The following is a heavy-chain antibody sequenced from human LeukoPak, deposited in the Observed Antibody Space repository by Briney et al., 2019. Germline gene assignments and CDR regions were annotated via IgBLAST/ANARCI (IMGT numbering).Heavy chain of an antibody. CDR1: GGSISSYY. J-gene: IGHJ5*02. D-gene: IGHD3-3*01. V-gene: IGHV4-59*12. CDR3: ARALRFLDPHHYWFDP. CDR2: IYYSGST. Sequence: SETLSLTCTVSGGSISSYYWSWIRQPPGKGLEWIGYIYYSGSTNYNPSLKSRVTISVDTSKNQFSLKLSSVTAADTAVYYCARALRFLDPHHYWFDPWGQGTLVTVSS.